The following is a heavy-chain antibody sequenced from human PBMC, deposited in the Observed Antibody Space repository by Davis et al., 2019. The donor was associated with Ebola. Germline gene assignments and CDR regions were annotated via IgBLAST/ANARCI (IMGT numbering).Heavy chain of an antibody. J-gene: IGHJ5*01. D-gene: IGHD6-13*01. CDR1: GLSFRSYS. V-gene: IGHV3-21*01. Sequence: GESLKISCAASGLSFRSYSMNWVRQGPGKGLEWVSSISTGSDYMYYADSVKGRITISRDNAKDSLYLQMNSLRGEDTAVYYCARPLSEAVGVGWFDSWGQGTLVTVSS. CDR3: ARPLSEAVGVGWFDS. CDR2: ISTGSDYM.